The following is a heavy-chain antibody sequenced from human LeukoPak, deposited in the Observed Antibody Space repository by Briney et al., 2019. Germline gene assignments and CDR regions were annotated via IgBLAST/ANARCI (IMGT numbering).Heavy chain of an antibody. V-gene: IGHV4-38-2*02. Sequence: SETLSLTCTVSGYSISSGYYWGWIRQPPGKGLEWIGSIYHSGSTYYNPSLKSRVTISVDTSKNQFSLKLSSVTAADTAVYFCARTSGAYYFDSWGQGTLVTVSS. CDR2: IYHSGST. CDR1: GYSISSGYY. J-gene: IGHJ4*02. D-gene: IGHD1-26*01. CDR3: ARTSGAYYFDS.